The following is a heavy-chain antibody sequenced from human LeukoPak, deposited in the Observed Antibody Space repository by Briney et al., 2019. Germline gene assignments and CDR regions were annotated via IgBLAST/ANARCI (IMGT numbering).Heavy chain of an antibody. CDR3: ARDPIPDYYDSSGLADY. Sequence: ASVKVSCKASGGTFSSYAISWVRQAPGQGLESMGRIIPILGIANYAQKFQGRVTITADKSTSTAYMELSSLRSEDTAVYYCARDPIPDYYDSSGLADYWGQGTLVTVSS. V-gene: IGHV1-69*04. J-gene: IGHJ4*02. CDR2: IIPILGIA. D-gene: IGHD3-22*01. CDR1: GGTFSSYA.